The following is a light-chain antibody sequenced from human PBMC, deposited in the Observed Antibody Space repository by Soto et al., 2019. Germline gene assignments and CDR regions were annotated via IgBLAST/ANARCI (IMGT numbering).Light chain of an antibody. Sequence: EIVLTQSPGTLSLSPGERATLSCRASQSVTSSLVWYQQKPGQAPRLLMYDASNRATGIPARFSGRGSGTDFTLTISSLEPEDSAVYYCQQRSTWPRTFGGGTKVE. CDR1: QSVTSS. CDR2: DAS. V-gene: IGKV3-11*01. J-gene: IGKJ4*01. CDR3: QQRSTWPRT.